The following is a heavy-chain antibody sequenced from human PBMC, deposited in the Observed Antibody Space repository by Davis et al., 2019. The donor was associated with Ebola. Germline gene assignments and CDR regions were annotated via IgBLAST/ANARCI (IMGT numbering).Heavy chain of an antibody. V-gene: IGHV6-1*01. Sequence: PSETLSLTCAISGDSVSSGGWNWIRQSPSRGLEWLGRTYYNSKWYSDYAVSVKSRITINPDTSKNQFSLQLNSVTPEDAAVYFCARGWLRSPGFDYWGQGTLVSVSS. CDR1: GDSVSSGG. CDR2: TYYNSKWYS. CDR3: ARGWLRSPGFDY. D-gene: IGHD5-12*01. J-gene: IGHJ4*02.